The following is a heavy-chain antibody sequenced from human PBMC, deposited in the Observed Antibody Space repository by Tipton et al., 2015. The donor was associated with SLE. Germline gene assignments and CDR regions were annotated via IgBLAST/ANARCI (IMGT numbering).Heavy chain of an antibody. CDR3: ARGLIYCSSTSCYDGYFDY. D-gene: IGHD2-2*01. Sequence: TLSLTCTVSGGSISSGSYYWSWIRQPAGKGLEWIGRIYTSGSTNHNPSLKSRVTISVDTSKNQFSLKLSSVTAADTAVYYCARGLIYCSSTSCYDGYFDYWGQGTLVTVSS. CDR1: GGSISSGSYY. V-gene: IGHV4-61*02. J-gene: IGHJ4*02. CDR2: IYTSGST.